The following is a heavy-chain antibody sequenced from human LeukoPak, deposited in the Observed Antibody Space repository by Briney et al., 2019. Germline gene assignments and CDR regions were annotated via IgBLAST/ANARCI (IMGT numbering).Heavy chain of an antibody. CDR3: AKGPTIAAAGNWFDP. J-gene: IGHJ5*02. CDR2: ISGSGGST. V-gene: IGHV3-23*01. CDR1: GFTFSSYA. D-gene: IGHD6-13*01. Sequence: PGGSLRLSCAASGFTFSSYAMSWVRQAPGKGLEWVSAISGSGGSTYYADSVKGRFTISRDNSKNTLYLQMNSLRAEDTAVHYCAKGPTIAAAGNWFDPWGQGTLVTVSS.